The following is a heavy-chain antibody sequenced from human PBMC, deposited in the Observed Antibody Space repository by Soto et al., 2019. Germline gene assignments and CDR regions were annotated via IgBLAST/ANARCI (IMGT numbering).Heavy chain of an antibody. CDR1: GYTFTSYA. Sequence: QVQLVQSGAEVKKPGASVKVSCKASGYTFTSYAMHWVRQAPGQRLEWMGWINAGNGNTKYSQKFQGRVTXTXDXXASTAYMELSSLRAEDTAVYYCAVSKAYYYYGMDVWGQGTTVTVSS. J-gene: IGHJ6*02. CDR2: INAGNGNT. CDR3: AVSKAYYYYGMDV. V-gene: IGHV1-3*01.